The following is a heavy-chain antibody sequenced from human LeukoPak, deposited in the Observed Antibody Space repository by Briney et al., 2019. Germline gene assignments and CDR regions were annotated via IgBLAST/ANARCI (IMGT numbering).Heavy chain of an antibody. Sequence: ASVRVSCKAPGGTFSSYAISWVRQAPGQGLEWMGGIIPIFGTANYAQKFQGRVTITADESTSTAYMELSSLRSEDTAVYYCARPHIGSGSYSPWGQGTLVTVSS. V-gene: IGHV1-69*13. J-gene: IGHJ4*02. CDR1: GGTFSSYA. D-gene: IGHD3-10*01. CDR2: IIPIFGTA. CDR3: ARPHIGSGSYSP.